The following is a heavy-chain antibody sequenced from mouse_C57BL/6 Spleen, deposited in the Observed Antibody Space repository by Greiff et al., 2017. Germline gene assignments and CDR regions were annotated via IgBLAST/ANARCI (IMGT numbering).Heavy chain of an antibody. J-gene: IGHJ1*03. Sequence: EVHLVESGAELVRPGASVKLSCTASGFNIKDDYMHWVKQRPEQGLEWIGWIDPENGDTEYASKFQGKATITADTSSNTAYLQLSSLTSEDTAVYYCTTAYDRYWYFDVWGTGTTVTVSS. V-gene: IGHV14-4*01. CDR1: GFNIKDDY. CDR3: TTAYDRYWYFDV. CDR2: IDPENGDT. D-gene: IGHD2-3*01.